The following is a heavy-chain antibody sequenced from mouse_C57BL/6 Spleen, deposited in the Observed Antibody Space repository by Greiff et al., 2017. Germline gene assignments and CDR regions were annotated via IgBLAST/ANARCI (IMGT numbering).Heavy chain of an antibody. V-gene: IGHV1-9*01. CDR3: AIPSYDYDFDY. CDR2: ILPGSGST. CDR1: GYTFTGYW. J-gene: IGHJ2*01. D-gene: IGHD2-4*01. Sequence: VQLQQSGAELMKPGASVKLSCKATGYTFTGYWIEWVKQRPGHGLEWIGEILPGSGSTNYNEKLKGKATLTADTYSNTASMQLNSLTPEDTAIYFSAIPSYDYDFDYWGHGTTLTLSS.